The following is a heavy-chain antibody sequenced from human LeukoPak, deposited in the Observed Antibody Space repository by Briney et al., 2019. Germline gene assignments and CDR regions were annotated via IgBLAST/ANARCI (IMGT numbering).Heavy chain of an antibody. D-gene: IGHD1-1*01. J-gene: IGHJ4*02. CDR1: GGSFSGYY. CDR2: INHSGST. V-gene: IGHV4-34*09. Sequence: SETLSLTCAVYGGSFSGYYWSWIRQPPGKGLEWIGEINHSGSTNYNPSLRSRVAISVDTSKTQFSLRLSSVTAADTAVYYCARVAAATTNPRFDFWGQGTLVTVSS. CDR3: ARVAAATTNPRFDF.